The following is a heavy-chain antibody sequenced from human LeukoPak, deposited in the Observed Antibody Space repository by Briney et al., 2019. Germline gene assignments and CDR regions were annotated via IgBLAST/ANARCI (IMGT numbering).Heavy chain of an antibody. CDR3: AKGGNECYDSSGYCAFDI. V-gene: IGHV3-23*01. CDR2: ISGSGGST. J-gene: IGHJ3*02. Sequence: GGSLRLSCAASGFTFCSIGMVWQRQAPGKGLEWVSAISGSGGSTYYADHVRGRVTISRDNSKNTLYLQMNSLRAEDTGVYYCAKGGNECYDSSGYCAFDIWGQGTMVTVSS. D-gene: IGHD3-22*01. CDR1: GFTFCSIG.